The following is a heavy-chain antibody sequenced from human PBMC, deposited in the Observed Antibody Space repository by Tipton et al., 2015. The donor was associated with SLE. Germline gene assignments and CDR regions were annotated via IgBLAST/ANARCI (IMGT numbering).Heavy chain of an antibody. V-gene: IGHV4-34*01. CDR1: GGSFSGYY. D-gene: IGHD6-13*01. J-gene: IGHJ3*02. Sequence: TLSLTCAVYGGSFSGYYWSWIRQPPGKGLEWIGEINHSGSTNYNPSLKSRVTISVDTSKNQFSLKLSSVTAADTAVYYCASQPIAAAEAFDIWGQGTMVTVSS. CDR3: ASQPIAAAEAFDI. CDR2: INHSGST.